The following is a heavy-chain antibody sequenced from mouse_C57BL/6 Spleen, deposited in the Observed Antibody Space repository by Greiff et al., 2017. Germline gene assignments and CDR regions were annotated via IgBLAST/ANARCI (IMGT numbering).Heavy chain of an antibody. CDR1: GYTFTNYW. V-gene: IGHV1-63*01. CDR2: IYTGGGST. CDR3: AREVSTLYCDMDD. D-gene: IGHD2-1*01. J-gene: IGHJ4*01. Sequence: VQLKQSGAELVRPGTSVKMSCKASGYTFTNYWIGWAKQRPGHGLEGIGDIYTGGGSTNYNEKVKCKATLTANNSSSTAYMQFSSLTSEDSSIYYGAREVSTLYCDMDDWGKGTSVTVSS.